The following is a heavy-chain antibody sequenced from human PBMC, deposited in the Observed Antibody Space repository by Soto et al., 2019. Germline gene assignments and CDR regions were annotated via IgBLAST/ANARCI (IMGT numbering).Heavy chain of an antibody. V-gene: IGHV1-69*04. D-gene: IGHD2-8*01. CDR3: AREGYCTNGVCSARYYYYYYMDV. J-gene: IGHJ6*03. Sequence: SSVKVSCKASGDTLSGYPGSWVRQAPGQGLEWMGRIIPILGIANYAQKFQGRVTITADKSTSTAYMELSSLRSEDTAVYYCAREGYCTNGVCSARYYYYYYMDVWGKGTTVTVSS. CDR1: GDTLSGYP. CDR2: IIPILGIA.